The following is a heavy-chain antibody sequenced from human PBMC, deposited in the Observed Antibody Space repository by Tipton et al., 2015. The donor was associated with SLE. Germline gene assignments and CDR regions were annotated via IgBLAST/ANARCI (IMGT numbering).Heavy chain of an antibody. V-gene: IGHV3-7*01. J-gene: IGHJ4*02. D-gene: IGHD3-9*01. CDR2: MDQDGSEE. CDR1: GFTFGRFW. CDR3: ARHNTLTGFYDY. Sequence: AVSGFTFGRFWMSWVRQAPGKGLECVANMDQDGSEESYVDSVKGRFTISRDNAKNSLYLQMNSLRVEDTAVYYCARHNTLTGFYDYWGQGSLVTVSS.